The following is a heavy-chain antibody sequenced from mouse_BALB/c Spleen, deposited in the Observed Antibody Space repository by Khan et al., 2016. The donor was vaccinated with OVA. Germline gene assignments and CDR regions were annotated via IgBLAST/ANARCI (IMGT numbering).Heavy chain of an antibody. J-gene: IGHJ3*01. CDR2: IDPANGYT. CDR1: GFNIKDTY. Sequence: VQLQQSGAELVKPGASVKLSCTASGFNIKDTYMHWVKQRPEQGLEWIGRIDPANGYTKYDPKFQGKATITADTSSNTAYLQLSSLTSEDTAVYYCASPNGFAYWGQGTLVTVSA. CDR3: ASPNGFAY. V-gene: IGHV14-3*02.